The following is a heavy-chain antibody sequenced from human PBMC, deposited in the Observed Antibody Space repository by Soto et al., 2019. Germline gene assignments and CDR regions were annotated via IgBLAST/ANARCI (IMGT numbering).Heavy chain of an antibody. CDR3: ARKSVEGVFGMVIMDYYGMDV. V-gene: IGHV1-69*13. Sequence: SVKVSCKASGGTFSSYAISWVRQAPGQGLEWMGGIIPIFGTANYAQKFQGRVTITAEESTSTAYMELSSLRSEDTAVYYCARKSVEGVFGMVIMDYYGMDVWGQGTTVTVSS. CDR1: GGTFSSYA. D-gene: IGHD3-3*01. J-gene: IGHJ6*02. CDR2: IIPIFGTA.